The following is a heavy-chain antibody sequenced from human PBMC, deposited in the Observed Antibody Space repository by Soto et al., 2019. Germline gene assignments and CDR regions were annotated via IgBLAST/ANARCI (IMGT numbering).Heavy chain of an antibody. V-gene: IGHV4-39*01. J-gene: IGHJ6*02. D-gene: IGHD3-3*01. Sequence: QLQLQESGPGLVKPSETLSLTCTVSGGSISSSSYYWGWIRQPPGKGLEWIGSIYYSGSTYYNPSRKSRVTISVDTSKNQFSLKLSSVTAADTAVYYCARLLPDTIIDGMDVWGQGTTVTVSS. CDR3: ARLLPDTIIDGMDV. CDR1: GGSISSSSYY. CDR2: IYYSGST.